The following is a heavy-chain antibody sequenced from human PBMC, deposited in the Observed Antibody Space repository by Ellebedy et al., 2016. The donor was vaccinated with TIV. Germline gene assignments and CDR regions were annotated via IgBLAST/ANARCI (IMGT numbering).Heavy chain of an antibody. J-gene: IGHJ3*02. D-gene: IGHD3-10*01. CDR3: ARVRGSGSYYDAFDI. CDR1: GGSISSYY. Sequence: SETLSLTCTVSGGSISSYYWSWIRQPAGKGLEWIGRIYTSGSTNYNPSLKSRVTMSVDTSKNQFSLKLSSVTAADTAVYYCARVRGSGSYYDAFDIWGQGTMVTVSS. V-gene: IGHV4-4*07. CDR2: IYTSGST.